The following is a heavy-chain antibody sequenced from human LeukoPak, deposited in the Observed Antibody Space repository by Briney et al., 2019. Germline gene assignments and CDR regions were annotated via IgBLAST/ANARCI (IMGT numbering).Heavy chain of an antibody. CDR2: IYYSGST. Sequence: PSETLSLTCSVSRGSINSGTYYWGWIRQPPGKGLEWIGYIYYSGSTNYNPSLKSRVTISVDTSKNQFSLKLSSVTAADTAVYYCARDLAVAGYFDYWGQGTLVTVSS. V-gene: IGHV4-61*01. CDR1: RGSINSGTYY. D-gene: IGHD6-19*01. J-gene: IGHJ4*02. CDR3: ARDLAVAGYFDY.